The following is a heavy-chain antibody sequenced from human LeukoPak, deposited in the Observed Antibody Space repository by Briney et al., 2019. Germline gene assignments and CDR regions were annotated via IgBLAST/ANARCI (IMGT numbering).Heavy chain of an antibody. V-gene: IGHV1-46*03. CDR2: INPSGGST. Sequence: ASVKVSCKASGYTFTSYYMHWVRQAPGQGLEWMGIINPSGGSTSYAQEFQGRVTMTRDTSTSTVYMELSSLRPEDTAVYYCARDLRELPRADAFDIWGQGTMVTVSS. D-gene: IGHD1-26*01. CDR1: GYTFTSYY. CDR3: ARDLRELPRADAFDI. J-gene: IGHJ3*02.